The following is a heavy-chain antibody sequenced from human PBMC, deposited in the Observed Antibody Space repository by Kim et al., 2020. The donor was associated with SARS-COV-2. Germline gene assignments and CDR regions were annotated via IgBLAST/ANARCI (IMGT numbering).Heavy chain of an antibody. V-gene: IGHV3-30*03. CDR3: ARNSGYAISFDY. J-gene: IGHJ4*02. Sequence: GGSLRLSCAASGFTFSSYGMHWVRQAPGKGLEWVAVISYDGSNKYYADSVKGRFTISRDNSKNTLYLQMNSLRAEDTAVYYCARNSGYAISFDYWGQGTLVTDSS. CDR1: GFTFSSYG. CDR2: ISYDGSNK. D-gene: IGHD5-12*01.